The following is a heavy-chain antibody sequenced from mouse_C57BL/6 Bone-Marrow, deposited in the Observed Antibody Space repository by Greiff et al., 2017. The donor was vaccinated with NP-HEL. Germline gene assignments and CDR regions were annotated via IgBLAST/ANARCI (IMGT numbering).Heavy chain of an antibody. V-gene: IGHV5-12*01. D-gene: IGHD2-5*01. CDR2: ISNGGGST. CDR1: GFTFSDYY. Sequence: EVHLVESGGGLVQPGGSLKLSCAASGFTFSDYYMYWVRQTPEKRLEWVAYISNGGGSTYYPDTVKGRFTISRDNAKNTLYLQMSRLKSEDTAMYYCARHGYSNAWFAYWGQGTLVTVSA. J-gene: IGHJ3*01. CDR3: ARHGYSNAWFAY.